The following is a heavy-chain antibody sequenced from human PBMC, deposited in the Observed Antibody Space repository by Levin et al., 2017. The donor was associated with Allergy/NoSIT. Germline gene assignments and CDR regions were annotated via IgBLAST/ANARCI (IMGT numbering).Heavy chain of an antibody. V-gene: IGHV3-48*03. CDR1: GFTFDSYE. CDR3: ARPGINYHWFDP. J-gene: IGHJ5*02. D-gene: IGHD5-24*01. CDR2: ISRSGATI. Sequence: GGSLRLSCAASGFTFDSYEMNWVRQAPGKGLEWVSYISRSGATIHYADSVKGRFTISRDNAKNSLYLQMNSLRAEDTAVYYCARPGINYHWFDPWGQGTLVTVSS.